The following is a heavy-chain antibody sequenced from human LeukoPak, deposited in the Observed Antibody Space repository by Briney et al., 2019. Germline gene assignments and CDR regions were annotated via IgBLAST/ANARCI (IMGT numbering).Heavy chain of an antibody. CDR2: INWNGGST. V-gene: IGHV3-20*04. J-gene: IGHJ3*02. D-gene: IGHD3-22*01. Sequence: GGSLRLSCAAFGFTFDDYGMSWVRQAPGKGLEWVSGINWNGGSTGYADSVKGRFTISRDNAKNSLYLQMNSLRAEDTAVYYCARDYYDSRGSRSFAFDIWGQGTMVTVSS. CDR1: GFTFDDYG. CDR3: ARDYYDSRGSRSFAFDI.